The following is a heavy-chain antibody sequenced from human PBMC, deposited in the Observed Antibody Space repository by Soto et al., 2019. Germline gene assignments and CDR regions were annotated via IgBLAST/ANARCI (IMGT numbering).Heavy chain of an antibody. V-gene: IGHV1-69*06. Sequence: SVKVSCKASGGTFSSYAISWVRQAPGQGLEWMGGIIPIFGTATYAQKFQGRVTITADKSTSTAYMELSSLRSEDTAVYYCASGSARQQLETYYYYGMDVCGQGTTVTVSS. D-gene: IGHD6-13*01. CDR3: ASGSARQQLETYYYYGMDV. J-gene: IGHJ6*02. CDR1: GGTFSSYA. CDR2: IIPIFGTA.